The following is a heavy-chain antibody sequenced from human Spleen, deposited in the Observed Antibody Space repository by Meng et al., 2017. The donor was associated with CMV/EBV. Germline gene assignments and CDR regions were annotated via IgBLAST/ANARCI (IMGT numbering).Heavy chain of an antibody. J-gene: IGHJ5*02. Sequence: ITSGAYYWSWLRQHPGKGLEWIGYISYSGSTHYNPSLKGRLTISVDTTKNQFSLKLTSVTAADTAVYYCAKNKALGSSWQRVGWFDPWGQGTLVTVSS. V-gene: IGHV4-31*02. D-gene: IGHD6-13*01. CDR2: ISYSGST. CDR3: AKNKALGSSWQRVGWFDP. CDR1: ITSGAYY.